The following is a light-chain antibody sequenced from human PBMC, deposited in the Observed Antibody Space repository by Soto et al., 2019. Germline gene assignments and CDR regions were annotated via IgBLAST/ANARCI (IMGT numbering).Light chain of an antibody. J-gene: IGKJ1*01. Sequence: VIWMTQSPSLLSASTGDRVTISCRMSQGISSYLAWYQQKPGKAPELLIYAASTLQSGVPSRFXXXXXXXXXXXXISCLQSEDFATYYCQQYYSFPRTFGQGTKVEIK. V-gene: IGKV1D-8*03. CDR1: QGISSY. CDR3: QQYYSFPRT. CDR2: AAS.